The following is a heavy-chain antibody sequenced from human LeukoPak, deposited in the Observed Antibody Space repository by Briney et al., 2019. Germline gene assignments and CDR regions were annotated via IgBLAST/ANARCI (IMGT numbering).Heavy chain of an antibody. V-gene: IGHV1-18*01. CDR1: GYTFSNYG. CDR3: ARGPGLLCSGGGCYRGGSFDY. CDR2: IRGDNGNT. Sequence: ASVKVSCKASGYTFSNYGISWVRQAPGQGLEWVGWIRGDNGNTNYAQKLQGRVTMTTDTSTSTAYMELRSLGSEDTAVYYCARGPGLLCSGGGCYRGGSFDYWGQGTLVTVSS. D-gene: IGHD2-15*01. J-gene: IGHJ4*02.